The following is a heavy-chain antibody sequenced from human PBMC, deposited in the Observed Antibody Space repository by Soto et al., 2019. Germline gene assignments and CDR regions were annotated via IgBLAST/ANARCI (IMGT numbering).Heavy chain of an antibody. V-gene: IGHV1-69*18. D-gene: IGHD4-17*01. J-gene: IGHJ5*02. CDR3: AKRGDYVQGWFDP. Sequence: QMQLVQSGSEVKKPGSSVKVSCKASGDTFSSYAIIWVRQAPGQGLEWVGTIIPIFGTANFAQKFRGRVMMTADESANISYMQLSNLTSEDTAVYYCAKRGDYVQGWFDPWGQGTLVTVSA. CDR2: IIPIFGTA. CDR1: GDTFSSYA.